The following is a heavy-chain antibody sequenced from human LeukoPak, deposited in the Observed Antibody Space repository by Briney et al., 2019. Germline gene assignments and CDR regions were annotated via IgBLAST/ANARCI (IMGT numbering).Heavy chain of an antibody. V-gene: IGHV3-21*01. D-gene: IGHD3-9*01. CDR3: ARANDILSHFDL. J-gene: IGHJ2*01. Sequence: GGSLRLSCAASGFTFSSYWMSWVRQAPGKVLEWVSSISSSSSYIYYADSVKGRFTISRDNAKNSLYLQMNSLRAEDTAVYYCARANDILSHFDLWGRGTLVTVSS. CDR2: ISSSSSYI. CDR1: GFTFSSYW.